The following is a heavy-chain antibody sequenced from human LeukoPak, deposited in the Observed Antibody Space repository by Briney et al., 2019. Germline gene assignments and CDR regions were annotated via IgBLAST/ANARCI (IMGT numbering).Heavy chain of an antibody. CDR3: ARDRAYSSIDYYYYYMDV. J-gene: IGHJ6*03. CDR2: INHSGST. V-gene: IGHV4-34*01. CDR1: SGSFSGHY. Sequence: PSETLSLTCAVYSGSFSGHYWSWIRQPPGKGLEWIGEINHSGSTNYNPSLKSRVTISVDTSKNQFSLKLSSVTAADTAVYYCARDRAYSSIDYYYYYMDVWGKGTTVTISS. D-gene: IGHD6-13*01.